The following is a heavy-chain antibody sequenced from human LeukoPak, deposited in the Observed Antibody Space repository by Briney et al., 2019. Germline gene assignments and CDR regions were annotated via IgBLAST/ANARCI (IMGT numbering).Heavy chain of an antibody. D-gene: IGHD6-19*01. Sequence: GGSLRLSCAASGFTLSGNSINWARQAPGQGLVWVSSFYDDGTTFYADSVKGRFTISSDNAKNTVYLQMNSLRGEDTAVYYCTGSGGNTYWGQGTMVTVSS. V-gene: IGHV3-74*01. J-gene: IGHJ3*01. CDR3: TGSGGNTY. CDR2: FYDDGTT. CDR1: GFTLSGNS.